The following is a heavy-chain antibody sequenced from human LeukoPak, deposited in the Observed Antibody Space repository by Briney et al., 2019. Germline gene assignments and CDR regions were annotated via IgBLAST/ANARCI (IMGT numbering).Heavy chain of an antibody. CDR2: IYTNGNI. CDR1: GGSISSGPYY. Sequence: ASETLSLTCTVSGGSISSGPYYWSWIRQPAGKGLEWIGRIYTNGNIDYNPSLKSRVTISADTSKSQFSLKLSSVTAADTAVYYCAREFRKGWDWFDPWGQGTLVTVSS. V-gene: IGHV4-61*02. CDR3: AREFRKGWDWFDP. D-gene: IGHD1-26*01. J-gene: IGHJ5*02.